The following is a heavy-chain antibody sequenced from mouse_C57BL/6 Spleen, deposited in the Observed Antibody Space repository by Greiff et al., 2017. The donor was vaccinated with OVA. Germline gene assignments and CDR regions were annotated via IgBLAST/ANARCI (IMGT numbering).Heavy chain of an antibody. Sequence: QVQLQQPGAELVKPGASVKMSCKASGYTFTSYWITWVKQRPGQGLEWIGDIYPGSGSTNYNEKFKSKATLTVDTSSGTAYMQLSSLTSEDSAVYYCARTHYDYDGGFAYWGQGTLVTVSA. D-gene: IGHD2-4*01. V-gene: IGHV1-55*01. CDR1: GYTFTSYW. CDR2: IYPGSGST. J-gene: IGHJ3*01. CDR3: ARTHYDYDGGFAY.